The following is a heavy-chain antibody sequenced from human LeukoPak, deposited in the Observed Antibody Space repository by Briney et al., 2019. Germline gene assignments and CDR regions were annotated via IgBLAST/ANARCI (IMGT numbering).Heavy chain of an antibody. CDR2: INHSGST. CDR3: ARGPKDYYGSGSYYTDFDY. Sequence: SETLSLTCAVYGGSFSGYYWSWIRQPPGKGLEWIGKINHSGSTNYNPSLKSRVTISVDTSKNQFSLKLSSVTAADTAVYYCARGPKDYYGSGSYYTDFDYWGQGTLVTVSS. J-gene: IGHJ4*02. CDR1: GGSFSGYY. V-gene: IGHV4-34*01. D-gene: IGHD3-10*01.